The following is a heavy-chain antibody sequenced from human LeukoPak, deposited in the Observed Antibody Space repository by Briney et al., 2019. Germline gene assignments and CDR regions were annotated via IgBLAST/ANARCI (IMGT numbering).Heavy chain of an antibody. CDR1: GGTFSSYA. V-gene: IGHV1-69*13. Sequence: SVKVSCKASGGTFSSYAISWVRQAPGQGLEWMGGIIPIFVTANYAQKFQGRVTITADESTSTAYMELSSLRSEDTAVYYCARDGEEPYYYYGMDVWGQGTTVTVSS. J-gene: IGHJ6*02. D-gene: IGHD1-14*01. CDR2: IIPIFVTA. CDR3: ARDGEEPYYYYGMDV.